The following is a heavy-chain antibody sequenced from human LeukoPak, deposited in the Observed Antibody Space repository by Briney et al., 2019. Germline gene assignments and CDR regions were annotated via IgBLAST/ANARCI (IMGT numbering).Heavy chain of an antibody. D-gene: IGHD2-2*02. V-gene: IGHV4-31*11. CDR2: IYYSGST. J-gene: IGHJ4*02. CDR3: ARQIIYGYYFDY. CDR1: GGSFSGYY. Sequence: SETLSLTCAVYGGSFSGYYWSWIRQHPGKGLEWIGYIYYSGSTYYNPSLKSRVTISVDTSKNQFSLKLSSVTAADTAVYYCARQIIYGYYFDYWGQGTLVTVSS.